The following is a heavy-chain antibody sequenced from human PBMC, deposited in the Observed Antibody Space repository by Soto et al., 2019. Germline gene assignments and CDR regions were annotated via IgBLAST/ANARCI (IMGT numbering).Heavy chain of an antibody. D-gene: IGHD3-22*01. CDR1: GASIYNGGYF. J-gene: IGHJ4*02. Sequence: SETLSLTCSVSGASIYNGGYFWSWIRQSPGKGLEWIGHIHNSGSPYNNPSLKSRVTISADTSMNQFSLALTSVTAADTAMYYCARSYYDSSGYLDYWGQGTLVTVSS. V-gene: IGHV4-30-4*01. CDR3: ARSYYDSSGYLDY. CDR2: IHNSGSP.